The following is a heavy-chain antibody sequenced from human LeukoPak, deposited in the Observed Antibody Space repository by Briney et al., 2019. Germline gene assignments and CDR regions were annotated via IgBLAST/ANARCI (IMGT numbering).Heavy chain of an antibody. Sequence: TSETLSLTCTVSGGSISSYYWSWIRQPPGKGLEWIGYIYYSGSTNYNPSLKSRVTISVDTSKNQFSLKLSSVTAADTAVYYCARGDGYNNRAFDIWGQGTMVTVSS. CDR2: IYYSGST. CDR3: ARGDGYNNRAFDI. V-gene: IGHV4-59*01. CDR1: GGSISSYY. D-gene: IGHD5-24*01. J-gene: IGHJ3*02.